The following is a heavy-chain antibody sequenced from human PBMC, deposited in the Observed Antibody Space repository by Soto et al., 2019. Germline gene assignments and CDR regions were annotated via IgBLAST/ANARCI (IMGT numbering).Heavy chain of an antibody. CDR1: GFSFSAAA. D-gene: IGHD6-13*01. Sequence: EVQLVESGGGLVQPGGSLKLSCVASGFSFSAAAMHWVRQASGKGLEWVGRIRSKANNFATAYPASVIGRFTISRDDSKNTAYLQMNSLKTEDTAVYFCAGPGYSNSWYEDYFDYWGQGTLVTVSS. V-gene: IGHV3-73*02. J-gene: IGHJ4*02. CDR3: AGPGYSNSWYEDYFDY. CDR2: IRSKANNFAT.